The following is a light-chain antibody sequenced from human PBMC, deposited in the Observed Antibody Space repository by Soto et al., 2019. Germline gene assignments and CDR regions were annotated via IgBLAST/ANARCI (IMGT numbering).Light chain of an antibody. CDR2: DAA. V-gene: IGKV1-5*01. CDR3: QQFIDGWT. CDR1: QSINNR. Sequence: IPMTQSPSTLSASIGDRVTITCRASQSINNRLAWYQQMPGKAPNLLIYDAATLESGVPSRFRGSGSETEFTLTISGLQPDDFATSECQQFIDGWTFGQGTKVEIK. J-gene: IGKJ1*01.